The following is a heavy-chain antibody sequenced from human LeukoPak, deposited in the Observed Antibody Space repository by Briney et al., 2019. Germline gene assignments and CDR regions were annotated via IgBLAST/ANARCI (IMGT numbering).Heavy chain of an antibody. CDR2: ISGSGGST. CDR3: AKSRPYDYVWGSYPY. J-gene: IGHJ4*02. D-gene: IGHD3-16*02. CDR1: GFTFSSYA. V-gene: IGHV3-23*01. Sequence: GGSLRLSCAASGFTFSSYAMSWVRKAPGKGLEWVSAISGSGGSTYYADSVKGRFTISRDNSKNTLYLQMNSLRAEDTAVYYCAKSRPYDYVWGSYPYWGQGTLVTVSS.